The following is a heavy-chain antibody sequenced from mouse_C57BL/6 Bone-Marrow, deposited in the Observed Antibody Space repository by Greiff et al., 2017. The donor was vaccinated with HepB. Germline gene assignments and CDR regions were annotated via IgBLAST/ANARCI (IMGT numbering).Heavy chain of an antibody. CDR1: GFTFSDFY. CDR3: ARDAVYYYGSSYYAMDY. J-gene: IGHJ4*01. D-gene: IGHD1-1*01. Sequence: EVKLVESGGGLVQSGRSLRLSCATSGFTFSDFYMEWVRQAPGKGLEWIAASRNKANDYTTEYSASVKGRFIVSRDTSQSILYLQMNARRAEDTTIYYCARDAVYYYGSSYYAMDYWGQGTSVTVSS. CDR2: SRNKANDYTT. V-gene: IGHV7-1*01.